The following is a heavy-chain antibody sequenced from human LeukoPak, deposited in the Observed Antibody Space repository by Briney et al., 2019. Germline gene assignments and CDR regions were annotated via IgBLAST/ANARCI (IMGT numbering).Heavy chain of an antibody. CDR3: ARAWYSSSWYIDC. D-gene: IGHD6-13*01. J-gene: IGHJ4*02. Sequence: GGSLRLSCAASGFTFSSYWMHWVRHAPGKGLVWVSRINSDGSSTSYADSVKGRFTISRDNAKNTLYLQMNSLRAEDTAVYYCARAWYSSSWYIDCWGQGTLVTVSS. CDR1: GFTFSSYW. CDR2: INSDGSST. V-gene: IGHV3-74*01.